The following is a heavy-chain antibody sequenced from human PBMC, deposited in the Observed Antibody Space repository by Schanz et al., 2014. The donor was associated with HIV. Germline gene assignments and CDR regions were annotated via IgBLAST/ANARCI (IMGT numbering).Heavy chain of an antibody. V-gene: IGHV3-74*01. Sequence: ELQLAESGGRLEQPGGSLRLSCAASGFTFSNDWMHWVRQAPGKGLVWVSRINALGTTTAYADSVKGRFAISRDNAKRTLYLQMNSLRAEESAVFYCARESNGAFDLWGRGTLVTVSS. CDR3: ARESNGAFDL. CDR2: INALGTTT. J-gene: IGHJ2*01. CDR1: GFTFSNDW.